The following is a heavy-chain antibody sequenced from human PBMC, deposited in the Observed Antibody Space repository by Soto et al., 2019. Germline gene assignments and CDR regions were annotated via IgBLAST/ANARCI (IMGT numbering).Heavy chain of an antibody. D-gene: IGHD2-2*01. CDR1: GFTFTGSA. V-gene: IGHV1-58*02. Sequence: QMQLVQSGPEVKKPGTSVKVSCKTSGFTFTGSAMQWVRQARGQRLEWIGWIVIGSGHTNYAQKFQERVTITRDMSTSTAYMELSSLRSEDTAVYYCAAASSTSGGYYGMDVWGQGTTVTVSS. CDR3: AAASSTSGGYYGMDV. J-gene: IGHJ6*02. CDR2: IVIGSGHT.